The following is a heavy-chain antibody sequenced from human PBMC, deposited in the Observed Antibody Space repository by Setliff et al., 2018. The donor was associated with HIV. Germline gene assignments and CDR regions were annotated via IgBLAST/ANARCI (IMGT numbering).Heavy chain of an antibody. Sequence: PGGSLRLSCAASGSAFDDYAMSWVRQVPGKGLEWVAGINWNGDTTGYADSVKGRLTISRDNAKNSLYLQMNSLRAEDTAFYYCARDDDIGRFDYWGQGTLVTVSS. J-gene: IGHJ4*02. CDR2: INWNGDTT. V-gene: IGHV3-20*04. CDR1: GSAFDDYA. D-gene: IGHD5-12*01. CDR3: ARDDDIGRFDY.